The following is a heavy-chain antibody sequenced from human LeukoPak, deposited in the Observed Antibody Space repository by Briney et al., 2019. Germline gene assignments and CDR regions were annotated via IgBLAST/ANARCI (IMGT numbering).Heavy chain of an antibody. CDR3: ARGREYQLLSTPPSDY. J-gene: IGHJ4*02. V-gene: IGHV1-8*01. CDR1: GYTFTSYD. Sequence: ASVKVSCKASGYTFTSYDINWVRQATGQGLEWMGWMNPNSGNTGYAQKFQGRVTVTRNTSISTAYMELSSLRSADTAVYYCARGREYQLLSTPPSDYWGQGTLVTVSS. D-gene: IGHD2-2*01. CDR2: MNPNSGNT.